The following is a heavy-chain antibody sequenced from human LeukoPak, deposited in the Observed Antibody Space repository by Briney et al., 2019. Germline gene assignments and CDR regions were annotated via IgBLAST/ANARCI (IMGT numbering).Heavy chain of an antibody. CDR1: GGSISSGGYY. CDR3: VRDSSQGHYYYGMDV. Sequence: PSETLSLTCTVSGGSISSGGYYWSWIRQHPGKGLEWIGYIYYSGSTYYNPSLKSRVTISVDTSKNQFSLKLSSVTAADTAVYYCVRDSSQGHYYYGMDVWGQGTTVTVSS. CDR2: IYYSGST. J-gene: IGHJ6*02. V-gene: IGHV4-31*03.